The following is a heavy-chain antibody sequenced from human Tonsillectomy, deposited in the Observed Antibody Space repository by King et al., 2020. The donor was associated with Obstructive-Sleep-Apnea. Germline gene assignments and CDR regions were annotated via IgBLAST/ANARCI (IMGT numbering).Heavy chain of an antibody. CDR1: GFTFSKYW. J-gene: IGHJ4*02. D-gene: IGHD6-13*01. CDR2: INLTENEK. Sequence: VQLVESGGGLVQPGGSLRLSCLVSGFTFSKYWMAWVRQAPGKGLEWVANINLTENEKYYGASMRGRSTISGDNAKNSLYLQMNSLRTEDTATYYCARMASAYFDLWGQGTRVTVSS. CDR3: ARMASAYFDL. V-gene: IGHV3-7*01.